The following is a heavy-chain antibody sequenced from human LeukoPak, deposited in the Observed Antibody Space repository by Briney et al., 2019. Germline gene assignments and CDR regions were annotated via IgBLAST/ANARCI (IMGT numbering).Heavy chain of an antibody. Sequence: PGGSLRLSCAASGFTFSSYSMNWVRQAPGKGLEWVSSISSSSSYIYYADSVKGRFTISRDNSKNTLYLQMNSLRAEDTAVYYCAKAGNSYSSRLSDFDYWGQGTLVTVSS. CDR1: GFTFSSYS. V-gene: IGHV3-21*04. CDR2: ISSSSSYI. D-gene: IGHD5-18*01. J-gene: IGHJ4*02. CDR3: AKAGNSYSSRLSDFDY.